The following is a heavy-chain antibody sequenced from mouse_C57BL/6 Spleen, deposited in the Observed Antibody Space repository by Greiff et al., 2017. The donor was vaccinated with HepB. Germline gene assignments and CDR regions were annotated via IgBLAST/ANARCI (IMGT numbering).Heavy chain of an antibody. D-gene: IGHD1-1*01. CDR2: IDPENGDT. J-gene: IGHJ2*01. V-gene: IGHV14-4*01. Sequence: VQLQQSGAELVRPGASVKLSCTASGFNIKDDYMHWVKQRPEQGLEWIGWIDPENGDTEYASKFQGKATITADTSSNKAYLQLSSLTSEDTAGYYCTTHYYGSSYGDYVSQGTTLTVA. CDR3: TTHYYGSSYGDY. CDR1: GFNIKDDY.